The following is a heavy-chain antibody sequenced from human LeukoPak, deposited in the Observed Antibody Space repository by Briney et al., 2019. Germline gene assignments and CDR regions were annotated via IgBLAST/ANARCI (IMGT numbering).Heavy chain of an antibody. Sequence: GASVKVSCKASGYTSTGYYMHWVRQAPGQGLEWMGWINPNSGGTNYAQKFQGRVTMTRDTSISTAYMELSRLRSDDTAVYYCARVGCSGGSCYGYYFDYWGQGTLVTVSS. J-gene: IGHJ4*02. V-gene: IGHV1-2*02. D-gene: IGHD2-15*01. CDR3: ARVGCSGGSCYGYYFDY. CDR2: INPNSGGT. CDR1: GYTSTGYY.